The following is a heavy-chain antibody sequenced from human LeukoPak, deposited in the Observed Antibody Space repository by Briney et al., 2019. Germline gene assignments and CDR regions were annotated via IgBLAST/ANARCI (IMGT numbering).Heavy chain of an antibody. J-gene: IGHJ4*02. CDR3: ARVHRYASSWDSLDY. CDR1: GFTFSSYE. V-gene: IGHV3-48*03. CDR2: ISSSGSTI. Sequence: PGGSLRLSCAASGFTFSSYEMNWVRQAPGKGLEWVSYISSSGSTIYYADSVKGRFTIARDNVKNSLYLQMNSLRVEDTAFYHCARVHRYASSWDSLDYWGQGTLVTVSS. D-gene: IGHD6-13*01.